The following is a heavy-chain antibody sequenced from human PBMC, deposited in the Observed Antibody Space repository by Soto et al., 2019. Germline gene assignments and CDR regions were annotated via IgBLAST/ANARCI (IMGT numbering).Heavy chain of an antibody. CDR3: ARDQNMITFGGVIVQPGLGY. J-gene: IGHJ4*02. CDR1: GYTFTSYG. CDR2: ISAYNGNT. V-gene: IGHV1-18*01. D-gene: IGHD3-16*02. Sequence: ASVKVSCKASGYTFTSYGISWVRQAPGQGLEWMGWISAYNGNTNYAQKLQGRVTMTTDTSTSTAYMELRSLRSDDTAVYYCARDQNMITFGGVIVQPGLGYWGQGTLVTVSS.